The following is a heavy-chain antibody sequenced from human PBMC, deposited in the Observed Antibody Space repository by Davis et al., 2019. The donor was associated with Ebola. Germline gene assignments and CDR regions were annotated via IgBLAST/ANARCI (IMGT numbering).Heavy chain of an antibody. V-gene: IGHV3-74*01. D-gene: IGHD3-22*01. CDR1: GFTFSSYW. CDR2: INSDGSST. CDR3: ARESTGYYDSSARVY. J-gene: IGHJ4*02. Sequence: GESLKISCAASGFTFSSYWMHWVRQAPGKGLVWVSRINSDGSSTSYADSVKGRFTISRDKAKNTLYLQMNRLRAEDTAVYYCARESTGYYDSSARVYWGQGTLVTVSS.